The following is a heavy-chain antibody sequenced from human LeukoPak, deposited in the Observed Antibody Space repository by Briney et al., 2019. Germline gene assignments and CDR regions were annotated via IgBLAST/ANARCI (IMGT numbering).Heavy chain of an antibody. D-gene: IGHD3-22*01. V-gene: IGHV4-4*09. Sequence: SETLSLTCTVSGGSISSYYWSWIRQPPGKGLEWIGYIYTSGSTNYNPSLKSRDTISVDTSKNQFSLKLSSVTAADTAVYYCARGDYYDSTAYFDYWGQRTLVTVSS. CDR3: ARGDYYDSTAYFDY. J-gene: IGHJ4*02. CDR1: GGSISSYY. CDR2: IYTSGST.